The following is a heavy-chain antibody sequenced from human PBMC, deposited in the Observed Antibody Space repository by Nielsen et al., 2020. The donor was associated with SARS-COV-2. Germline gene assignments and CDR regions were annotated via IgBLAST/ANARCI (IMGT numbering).Heavy chain of an antibody. CDR2: ISSSSYT. V-gene: IGHV3-11*05. D-gene: IGHD1-26*01. CDR1: GFTLSNYA. J-gene: IGHJ4*02. CDR3: AREGGSTWDYYFDY. Sequence: GGSLRLSCAASGFTLSNYAMNWVRQAPGKGLEWVSYISSSSYTNYADSVKGRFTISRDNAKNSLYLQMNSLRAEDTAVYYCAREGGSTWDYYFDYWGQGTLVTVSS.